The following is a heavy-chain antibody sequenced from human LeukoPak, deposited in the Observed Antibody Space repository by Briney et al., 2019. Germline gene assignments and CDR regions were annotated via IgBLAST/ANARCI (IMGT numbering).Heavy chain of an antibody. Sequence: ASVQVSCKASGYYLSAYYMNWVRQAPGQGLEWMAWINPNTGDTNSAQKFQGRVTMTRDTSISTAYMQLSSLTSDDTAVYYCAKKGLWIGGYVDYWGQGTLVTVSS. CDR1: GYYLSAYY. V-gene: IGHV1-2*02. D-gene: IGHD3-10*01. J-gene: IGHJ4*02. CDR3: AKKGLWIGGYVDY. CDR2: INPNTGDT.